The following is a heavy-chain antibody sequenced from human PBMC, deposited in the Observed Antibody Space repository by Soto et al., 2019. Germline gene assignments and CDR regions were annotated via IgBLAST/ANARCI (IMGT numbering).Heavy chain of an antibody. CDR1: GGSISSGGYY. V-gene: IGHV4-31*02. CDR3: ARVVVPDYYYYGLDV. CDR2: IYYSGST. D-gene: IGHD2-21*02. J-gene: IGHJ6*02. Sequence: SEILSLTCTVSGGSISSGGYYWSWIRQHPGKGLEWIGYIYYSGSTYYNPSLKSRVTISVDTSKNQFSLKLSSVTAADTSVYYCARVVVPDYYYYGLDVWGQGTTVTGSS.